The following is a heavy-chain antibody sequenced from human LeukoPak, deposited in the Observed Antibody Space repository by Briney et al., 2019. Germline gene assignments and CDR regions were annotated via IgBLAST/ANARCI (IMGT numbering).Heavy chain of an antibody. CDR1: GFTFNSYA. Sequence: PGGSLRLSCAASGFTFNSYAMTWVRQAPGKGREWVSGISGGGGSTYYTDSVKGRFTISRDNSKNTLYLQMNSLRAEDTAIYYRADPASTDYWGQGTLVTVSS. D-gene: IGHD2-2*01. CDR3: ADPASTDY. V-gene: IGHV3-23*01. CDR2: ISGGGGST. J-gene: IGHJ4*02.